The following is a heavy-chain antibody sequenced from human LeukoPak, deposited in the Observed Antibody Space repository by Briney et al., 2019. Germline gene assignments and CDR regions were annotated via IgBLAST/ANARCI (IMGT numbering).Heavy chain of an antibody. CDR1: GFTFSNAW. V-gene: IGHV3-15*01. Sequence: GGSLRLSCAASGFTFSNAWMSWVRQAPGKGLEWVGRIKSKTDGGTTDYAAPVKGRFTTSRDDSKNTLYLQMNSLKTEDTAVYYCSGELLADYFDYWGQGTLVTVSS. D-gene: IGHD3-10*01. J-gene: IGHJ4*02. CDR2: IKSKTDGGTT. CDR3: SGELLADYFDY.